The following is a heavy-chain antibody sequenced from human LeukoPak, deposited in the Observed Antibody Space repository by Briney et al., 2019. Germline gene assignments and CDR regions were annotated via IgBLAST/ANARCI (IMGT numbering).Heavy chain of an antibody. J-gene: IGHJ3*02. CDR3: ARPMARGHAFDI. D-gene: IGHD3-10*01. CDR2: IYHSGST. V-gene: IGHV4-38-2*02. CDR1: GYSISSGYY. Sequence: SETLSLTCTVSGYSISSGYYWGWIRQPPGKGLEWIGSIYHSGSTYYNPSLKSRVTISVDTSKNQFSLKLSSVTAADTAVYYCARPMARGHAFDIWGQGTMVTVSS.